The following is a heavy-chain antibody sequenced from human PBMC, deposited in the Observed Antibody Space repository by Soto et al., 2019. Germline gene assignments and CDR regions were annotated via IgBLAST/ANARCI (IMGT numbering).Heavy chain of an antibody. CDR3: ARDGVGHTAFFGYFDY. Sequence: QVQLVESGGGVVQPGRSLRLSCAASGFTFSGLGMHWVRQAPGKGLEWVAVIRYDGSNIYYADAVKGRFTISRDTSKDTLYLQMNGLRADDTAVYYCARDGVGHTAFFGYFDYWGQGTLVTVSS. D-gene: IGHD1-26*01. CDR1: GFTFSGLG. J-gene: IGHJ4*02. CDR2: IRYDGSNI. V-gene: IGHV3-33*01.